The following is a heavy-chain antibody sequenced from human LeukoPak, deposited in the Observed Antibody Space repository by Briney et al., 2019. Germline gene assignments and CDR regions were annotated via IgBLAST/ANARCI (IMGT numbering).Heavy chain of an antibody. Sequence: GGSLRLSCAASGFTFDDYGMSWVRQAPGKGLEWVSGINWNGGSTGYADSVKGRFTISRDNSKNTLYLQMGSLRAEDTAVYYCAELGITMIGGVWGKGTTVTISS. J-gene: IGHJ6*04. CDR2: INWNGGST. CDR3: AELGITMIGGV. CDR1: GFTFDDYG. V-gene: IGHV3-20*04. D-gene: IGHD3-10*02.